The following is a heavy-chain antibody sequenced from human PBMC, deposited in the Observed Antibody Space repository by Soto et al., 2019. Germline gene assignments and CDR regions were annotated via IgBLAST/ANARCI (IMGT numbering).Heavy chain of an antibody. CDR2: INAGNGNT. Sequence: QVQLVQSGAEEKKPGASVKVSCKASGYTFTSYAMHWVRQAPGQRLEWMGWINAGNGNTKYSQKFQGRVTITRDTSAGLAYLGLGGLSSEDTAVCYCARSIVVVTALDYWGQGTLATVSS. CDR1: GYTFTSYA. D-gene: IGHD2-21*02. CDR3: ARSIVVVTALDY. J-gene: IGHJ4*02. V-gene: IGHV1-3*05.